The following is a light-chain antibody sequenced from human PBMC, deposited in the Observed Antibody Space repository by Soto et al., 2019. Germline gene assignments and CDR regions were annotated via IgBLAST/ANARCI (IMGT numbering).Light chain of an antibody. V-gene: IGKV3-11*01. CDR3: QQRSISRRTT. CDR1: QSVGSY. CDR2: DAS. Sequence: EIVLTQSPATLSLSSGERATFSCRASQSVGSYLAWYHQKPGQPPRLLIYDASNRATGIPARFSGSGSGTDVTLTISSLEPEDVGVYYCQQRSISRRTTFGLGTKLVIK. J-gene: IGKJ2*01.